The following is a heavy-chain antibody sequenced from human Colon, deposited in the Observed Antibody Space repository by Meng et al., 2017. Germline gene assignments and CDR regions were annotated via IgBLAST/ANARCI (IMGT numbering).Heavy chain of an antibody. Sequence: QGHLQESGPGRVKPSGHLSLTCTVSGDSISSDIWWSWVRQPPGKGLEWIGEVYHRGDTNYNPSLKSRVDISVDKSKNQFYLSLFSVTAADTAVYYCGRDQGRELINHWGQGTLVTVSS. CDR2: VYHRGDT. J-gene: IGHJ4*02. D-gene: IGHD1-7*01. CDR1: GDSISSDIW. CDR3: GRDQGRELINH. V-gene: IGHV4-4*02.